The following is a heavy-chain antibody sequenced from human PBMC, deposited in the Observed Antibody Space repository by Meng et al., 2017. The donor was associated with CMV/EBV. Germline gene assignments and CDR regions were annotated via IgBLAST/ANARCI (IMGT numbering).Heavy chain of an antibody. V-gene: IGHV3-66*01. CDR2: IYRGDNT. Sequence: EEHLVEAGGGFVQPGGALRLSCAASGFNVRDKYMSWVRQAPGKGLEWVCIIYRGDNTYYIDSVKDRFTVSRDNSKNTMYLQMNSLRVEDTAVYYCTGDSVSNPNLDYWGQGTLVTVSS. CDR3: TGDSVSNPNLDY. D-gene: IGHD3-10*01. CDR1: GFNVRDKY. J-gene: IGHJ4*02.